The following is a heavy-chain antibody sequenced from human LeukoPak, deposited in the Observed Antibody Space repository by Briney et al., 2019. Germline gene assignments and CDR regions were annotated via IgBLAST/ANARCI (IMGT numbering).Heavy chain of an antibody. CDR2: INGDGSST. Sequence: PGGSLRLSCAASGFTFSGSWMNWVRQAPGKGLVWVSRINGDGSSTSYADSAKGRFTISRDNARNTLYLQMNSLRAEDTAVYYCASLGGITVTGPYDFDYWGQGTVVTVSS. D-gene: IGHD1-20*01. CDR3: ASLGGITVTGPYDFDY. J-gene: IGHJ4*02. CDR1: GFTFSGSW. V-gene: IGHV3-74*01.